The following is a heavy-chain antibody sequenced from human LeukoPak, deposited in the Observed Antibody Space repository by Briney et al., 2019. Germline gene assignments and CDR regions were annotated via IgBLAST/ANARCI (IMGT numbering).Heavy chain of an antibody. Sequence: SETLSLTCTVSGGSISSSSYYWGWIRQPPGTGLEWLGSIYYSGSTYYNPSLKSRVTISVDTSKNQFSLKLSSVTAADTAVYYCGRLSIFGVVGFDYWGQGTLVTVSS. J-gene: IGHJ4*02. CDR3: GRLSIFGVVGFDY. CDR2: IYYSGST. V-gene: IGHV4-39*01. CDR1: GGSISSSSYY. D-gene: IGHD3-3*01.